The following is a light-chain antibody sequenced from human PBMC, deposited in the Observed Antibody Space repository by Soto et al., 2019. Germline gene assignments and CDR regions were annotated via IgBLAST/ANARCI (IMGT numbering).Light chain of an antibody. Sequence: QSALTQPASVSGSPGQSITLSCTGTTNDVGTYNLVSWYQQHPGKAPKLMIYEGFKRPSGVSNRFSGSKSGNTASLTISGLQPEDEADYYCSSYAGSTTYVFGTGTKVTVL. CDR1: TNDVGTYNL. CDR3: SSYAGSTTYV. V-gene: IGLV2-23*01. CDR2: EGF. J-gene: IGLJ1*01.